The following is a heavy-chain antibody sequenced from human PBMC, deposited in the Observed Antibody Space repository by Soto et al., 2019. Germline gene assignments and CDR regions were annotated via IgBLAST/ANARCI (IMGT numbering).Heavy chain of an antibody. V-gene: IGHV3-30-3*01. CDR2: ISYDGSNK. J-gene: IGHJ4*02. Sequence: QVQLVESGGGVVQPGRSLRLSCAASGFTFSSYAMHWVRQAPGKGLEWVAVISYDGSNKYYADSVKGRFTISRDNSKNTLYLQMNSLRAEDTAVYYCARAWEPIRTLAGYWGQGTLFTVSS. D-gene: IGHD1-26*01. CDR1: GFTFSSYA. CDR3: ARAWEPIRTLAGY.